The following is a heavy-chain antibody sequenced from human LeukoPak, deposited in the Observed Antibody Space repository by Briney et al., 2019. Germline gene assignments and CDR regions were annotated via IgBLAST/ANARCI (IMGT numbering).Heavy chain of an antibody. CDR2: IDSSGNI. CDR1: GGSISSGSYF. CDR3: ARDRGGYTYSHDY. D-gene: IGHD5-18*01. V-gene: IGHV4-61*02. Sequence: SETLSLTCTVSGGSISSGSYFWSWIRQSAGRGLEWIGRIDSSGNINYNPSLKSRVTMSLDTSKNQFSLKLSSVTAADTAVYYCARDRGGYTYSHDYWGQGTLVTVSS. J-gene: IGHJ4*02.